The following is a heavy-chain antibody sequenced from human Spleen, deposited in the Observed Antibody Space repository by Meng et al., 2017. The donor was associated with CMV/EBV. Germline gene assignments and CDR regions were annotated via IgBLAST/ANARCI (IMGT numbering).Heavy chain of an antibody. J-gene: IGHJ4*02. CDR2: INHSGST. Sequence: LTCAVYGGSFSDYYWSWIRQPPGKGLEWIGEINHSGSTNYSPSLKSRVTISVDTSKKQISVKLSSVTAADTAVYYCARLMIESSSFDYWGQGTLVTVSS. D-gene: IGHD3-22*01. V-gene: IGHV4-34*01. CDR1: GGSFSDYY. CDR3: ARLMIESSSFDY.